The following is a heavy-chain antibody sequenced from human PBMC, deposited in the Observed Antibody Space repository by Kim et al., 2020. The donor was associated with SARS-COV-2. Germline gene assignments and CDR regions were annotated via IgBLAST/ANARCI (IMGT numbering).Heavy chain of an antibody. J-gene: IGHJ4*02. Sequence: GGSLRLSCAASGFTFSNAWMSWVRQAPGKGLEWVGRIKSKTDGGTTDYAAPVKGRFTISRDDSKNTLYLQMNSLKTEDTAVYYCTTDLEAITMVRGVIITTRGYWGQGTLVTVSS. CDR3: TTDLEAITMVRGVIITTRGY. CDR2: IKSKTDGGTT. V-gene: IGHV3-15*01. D-gene: IGHD3-10*01. CDR1: GFTFSNAW.